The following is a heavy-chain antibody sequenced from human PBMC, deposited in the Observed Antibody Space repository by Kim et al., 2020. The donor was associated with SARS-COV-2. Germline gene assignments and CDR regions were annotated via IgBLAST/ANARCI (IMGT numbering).Heavy chain of an antibody. CDR1: GGSINTNTYY. D-gene: IGHD5-12*01. V-gene: IGHV4-39*07. Sequence: SETLSLTCAVSGGSINTNTYYWGWLRQPPGKGLEWIGSIYYSGSTYYNSPLKSRVTISVDTSKNQFSLKVTSATAADTAVYYCARGDIVGANNFDCWGQG. J-gene: IGHJ4*02. CDR3: ARGDIVGANNFDC. CDR2: IYYSGST.